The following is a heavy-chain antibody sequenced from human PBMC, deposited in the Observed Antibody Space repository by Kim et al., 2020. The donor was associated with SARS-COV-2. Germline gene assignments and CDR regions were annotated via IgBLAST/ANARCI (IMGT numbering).Heavy chain of an antibody. D-gene: IGHD3-10*01. J-gene: IGHJ4*02. CDR3: ARARGGSPIV. CDR2: IYASGST. Sequence: SETLSLTCTVSGGSISGHFWSWVRQSAGKGLEWIGRIYASGSTNYNPYLKSRVIMSVDTSKSYLSLNLSSVTAADTAVYFCARARGGSPIVWGRGTLVPV. CDR1: GGSISGHF. V-gene: IGHV4-4*07.